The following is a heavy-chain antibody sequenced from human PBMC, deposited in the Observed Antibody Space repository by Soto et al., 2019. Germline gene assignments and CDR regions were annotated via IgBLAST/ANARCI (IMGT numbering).Heavy chain of an antibody. D-gene: IGHD3-22*01. Sequence: GGSLRLSCAASGFTFSSYWMSWVRQAPGKGLEWVANIKQDGSEKYYVDSVKGRFTISRDNAKNSLYLQMNSLRAEDTAVYYCASYYYDSSGYYSHFDYWGHGTLVTVSS. CDR3: ASYYYDSSGYYSHFDY. J-gene: IGHJ4*01. CDR1: GFTFSSYW. V-gene: IGHV3-7*03. CDR2: IKQDGSEK.